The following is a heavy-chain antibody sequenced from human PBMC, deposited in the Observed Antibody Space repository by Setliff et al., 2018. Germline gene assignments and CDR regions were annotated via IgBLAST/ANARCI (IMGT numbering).Heavy chain of an antibody. CDR1: GYSISSGYY. V-gene: IGHV4-38-2*01. D-gene: IGHD6-13*01. CDR3: ARSAGYSSSWYNYYYGMDV. Sequence: SETLSLTCAVSGYSISSGYYWGWIRQPPGKGLEWIGSIYHSGSTYYNPSLKSRVTISVDTSKHQFSLKLSSVTAADKAVYYCARSAGYSSSWYNYYYGMDVWGQGTTVTVSS. CDR2: IYHSGST. J-gene: IGHJ6*02.